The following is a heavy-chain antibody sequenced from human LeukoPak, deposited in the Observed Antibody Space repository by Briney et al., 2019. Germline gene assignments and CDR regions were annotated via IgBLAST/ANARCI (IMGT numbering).Heavy chain of an antibody. Sequence: ASVKVSCKASGFTFTGYYMHWMRQAPVQGLEWMGWINPNSGNTNYAQKLQGRVTMTTDTSTSTAYMELRSLRSDDTAVYYCASSPFGWGFFDYWGQGTLVTVSS. CDR2: INPNSGNT. CDR1: GFTFTGYY. J-gene: IGHJ4*02. CDR3: ASSPFGWGFFDY. V-gene: IGHV1-18*04. D-gene: IGHD3-16*01.